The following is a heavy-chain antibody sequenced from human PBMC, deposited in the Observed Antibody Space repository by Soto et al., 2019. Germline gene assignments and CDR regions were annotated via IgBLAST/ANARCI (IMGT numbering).Heavy chain of an antibody. D-gene: IGHD3-22*01. Sequence: QLQLQESGPGLVKPSETLSLTCTVSGGSISSSSYYWGWIRQPPGKGLEWIGSIYHSGSTYYSGSTYYNPSLKSRVTISVDTSKNQFSLKLSSVTAADTAVYYCATLSYYDSSGWYWGQGTLVTVSS. J-gene: IGHJ4*02. CDR1: GGSISSSSYY. CDR2: IYHSGSTYYSGST. CDR3: ATLSYYDSSGWY. V-gene: IGHV4-39*01.